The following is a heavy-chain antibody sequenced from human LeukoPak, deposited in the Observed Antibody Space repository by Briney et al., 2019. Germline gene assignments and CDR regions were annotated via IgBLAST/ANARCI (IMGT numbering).Heavy chain of an antibody. D-gene: IGHD3-9*01. Sequence: GESLKISCKGSGYSFTSYWIGWVRQMPGKGLEWMGIIYPGDSDTRYSPSFQGQVTISADKSISTAYLQWSSLKASDTAMYYCARLSPETYDILTGYYRYYFYYWGPGTLVTVSS. CDR1: GYSFTSYW. CDR3: ARLSPETYDILTGYYRYYFYY. J-gene: IGHJ4*02. V-gene: IGHV5-51*01. CDR2: IYPGDSDT.